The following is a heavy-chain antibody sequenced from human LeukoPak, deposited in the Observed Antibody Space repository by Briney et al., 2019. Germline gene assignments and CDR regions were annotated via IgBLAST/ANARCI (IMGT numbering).Heavy chain of an antibody. V-gene: IGHV4-59*01. CDR2: LHYSGST. CDR3: ARGGDYLSLYYFDY. D-gene: IGHD4-17*01. J-gene: IGHJ4*02. Sequence: SETLSLTCTVSNGSISGAYWSWIRQPPGKRPEWIGYLHYSGSTNYNPSLKSRLTISLAASKNQFSLNLSSVTAADTAVYYCARGGDYLSLYYFDYWGQGTLVTVSS. CDR1: NGSISGAY.